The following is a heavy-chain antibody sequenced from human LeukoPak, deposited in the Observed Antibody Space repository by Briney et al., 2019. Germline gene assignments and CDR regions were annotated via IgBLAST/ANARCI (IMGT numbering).Heavy chain of an antibody. CDR1: GDSISRGGYY. D-gene: IGHD6-19*01. J-gene: IGHJ4*02. Sequence: SQTLSLTCTVSGDSISRGGYYWSWIRQPPGKGLEWIGYIYHSGSTYYNPSLKSRVTISVDRSKNQFSLKLSSVTAADTAVYYCAREYTLYRSGWFLDYWGQGTVVTVSS. CDR2: IYHSGST. CDR3: AREYTLYRSGWFLDY. V-gene: IGHV4-30-2*01.